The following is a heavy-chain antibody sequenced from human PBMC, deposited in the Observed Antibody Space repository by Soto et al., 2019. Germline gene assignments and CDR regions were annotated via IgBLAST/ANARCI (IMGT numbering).Heavy chain of an antibody. CDR1: GFSFSGYW. CDR3: AITTSTVSYWFDP. Sequence: GGPLRLSCAASGFSFSGYWMSWVRQAPGKRPEWVANIKEDGGEQHYVDSVKGRFTISRDNTEYSLFLQMNNLRAEDSAIYYCAITTSTVSYWFDPWGQGTQVTVSS. CDR2: IKEDGGEQ. J-gene: IGHJ5*02. V-gene: IGHV3-7*03. D-gene: IGHD4-4*01.